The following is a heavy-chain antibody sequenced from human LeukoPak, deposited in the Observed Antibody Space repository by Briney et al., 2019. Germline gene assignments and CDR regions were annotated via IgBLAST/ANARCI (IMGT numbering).Heavy chain of an antibody. J-gene: IGHJ4*02. Sequence: PGGSLRLSCAASGFTFSDHYMDWVRQAPGKGLEWVGRTRNKANSYTTEYAASVKGRFTISRDDSKNSLYLQMNSLKTEDTAVYYCAVTVTTVSNYFDYWGQGTLVTVSS. CDR3: AVTVTTVSNYFDY. D-gene: IGHD4-17*01. CDR1: GFTFSDHY. V-gene: IGHV3-72*01. CDR2: TRNKANSYTT.